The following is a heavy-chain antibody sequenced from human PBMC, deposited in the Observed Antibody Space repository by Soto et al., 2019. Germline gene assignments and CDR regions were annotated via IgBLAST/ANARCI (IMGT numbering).Heavy chain of an antibody. V-gene: IGHV3-15*01. CDR3: AKDNREYYYGSGSYYKPPYYYYYGMDV. CDR1: GFTFSNAW. D-gene: IGHD3-10*01. J-gene: IGHJ6*02. CDR2: IKSKTDGGTT. Sequence: EVQLAESGGGLVKPGGSLRLSCAASGFTFSNAWLSWVRQAPGKGLEWVGRIKSKTDGGTTDSAAPVKGRFTISRNDSKNTLYLQMNSLKIEDTAVYYCAKDNREYYYGSGSYYKPPYYYYYGMDVWGQGTTVTVSS.